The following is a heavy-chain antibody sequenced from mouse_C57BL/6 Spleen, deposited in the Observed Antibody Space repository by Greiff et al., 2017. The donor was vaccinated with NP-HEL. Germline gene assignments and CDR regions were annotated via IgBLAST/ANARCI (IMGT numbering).Heavy chain of an antibody. D-gene: IGHD1-1*01. CDR3: ARAYYGSSLCGY. CDR1: GFTFSDYG. Sequence: EVQVVESGGGLVKPGGSLKLSCAASGFTFSDYGMHWVRQAPEKGLEWVAYISRGSSTIYYADTVKGRFTISRDNAKNTLFLQMTSLRSEDTAMYYCARAYYGSSLCGYWGQGTTLTVSS. V-gene: IGHV5-17*01. J-gene: IGHJ2*01. CDR2: ISRGSSTI.